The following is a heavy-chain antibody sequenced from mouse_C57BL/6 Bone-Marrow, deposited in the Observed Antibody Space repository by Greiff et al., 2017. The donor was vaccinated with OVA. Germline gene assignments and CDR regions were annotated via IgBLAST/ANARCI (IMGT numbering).Heavy chain of an antibody. J-gene: IGHJ3*01. V-gene: IGHV1-81*01. D-gene: IGHD1-1*01. Sequence: VQLKESGAELARPGASVKLSCKASGYTFTSYGISWVQQRTGQGLEWIGEISPRRGNTYYNEKFKGKATLTADKSSSTAYMELRSLTSEDSAVDFCARYDYYGSRPWFAYWGQGTLVTVSA. CDR2: ISPRRGNT. CDR3: ARYDYYGSRPWFAY. CDR1: GYTFTSYG.